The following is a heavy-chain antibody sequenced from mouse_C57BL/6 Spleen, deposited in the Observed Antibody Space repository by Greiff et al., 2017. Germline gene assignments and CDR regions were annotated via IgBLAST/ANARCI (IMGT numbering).Heavy chain of an antibody. CDR1: GYTFTSYW. CDR3: VRLITTVVGDY. J-gene: IGHJ2*01. V-gene: IGHV1-50*01. CDR2: IDPSDSYT. D-gene: IGHD1-1*01. Sequence: QVQLQQPGAELVKPGASVKLSCKASGYTFTSYWMQWVKQRPGQGLERIGEIDPSDSYTNYNQKFKGKATLTVDTSSSTAYMQLSSLTSEDSAVYYCVRLITTVVGDYWGQGTTLTAS.